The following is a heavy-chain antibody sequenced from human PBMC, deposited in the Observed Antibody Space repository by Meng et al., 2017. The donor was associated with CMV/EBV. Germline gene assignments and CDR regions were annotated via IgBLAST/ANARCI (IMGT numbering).Heavy chain of an antibody. J-gene: IGHJ6*02. Sequence: SETLSLTCAVYGGSFSGYYWSWIRQPPGKGLEWIGEINHSGSTSYNPSLKSRVTISVDTSKNQFSLKLSSVTAADTAVYYCARRGRITMVRGVRYYYGMDVWGQGTTVTVSS. V-gene: IGHV4-34*01. CDR2: INHSGST. CDR3: ARRGRITMVRGVRYYYGMDV. D-gene: IGHD3-10*01. CDR1: GGSFSGYY.